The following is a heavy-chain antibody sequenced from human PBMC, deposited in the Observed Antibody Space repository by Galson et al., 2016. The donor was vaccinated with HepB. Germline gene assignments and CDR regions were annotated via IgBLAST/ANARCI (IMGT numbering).Heavy chain of an antibody. D-gene: IGHD6-13*01. CDR2: IYWDDDN. CDR1: GFSLTTSGVS. CDR3: VYNSPRQQLAPYNYQYYYMDV. Sequence: PALVKPTQTLTLTCTFSGFSLTTSGVSVGWIRQPPGKALEWLALIYWDDDNRYSPSLNTRLTITKDTSKNQVVLTMTNMDPVDTGTYYCVYNSPRQQLAPYNYQYYYMDVWAKGPRSPSP. V-gene: IGHV2-5*04. J-gene: IGHJ6*03.